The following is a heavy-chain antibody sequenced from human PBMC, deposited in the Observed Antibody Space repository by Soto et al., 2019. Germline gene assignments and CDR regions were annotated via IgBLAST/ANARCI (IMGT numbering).Heavy chain of an antibody. J-gene: IGHJ3*01. CDR2: LYDVDGS. CDR3: ATWHEREHAYDV. CDR1: GLTISGKKY. V-gene: IGHV3-53*01. Sequence: DVQLVESGGGLIQPGGSLRLSCAAFGLTISGKKYVAWVRQAPGKGLEWVSALYDVDGSFYADSVKGRFTTSSDSSKTTVYLQMKDLRPDDTAVYYCATWHEREHAYDVWGQGTTVTVSS. D-gene: IGHD1-1*01.